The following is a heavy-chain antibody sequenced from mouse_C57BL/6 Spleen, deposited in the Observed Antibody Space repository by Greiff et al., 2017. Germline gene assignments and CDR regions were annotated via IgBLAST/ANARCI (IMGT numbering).Heavy chain of an antibody. CDR2: IWTGGGT. CDR1: GFSLTSYA. J-gene: IGHJ4*01. D-gene: IGHD2-3*01. CDR3: ARSYDGYYDAMDY. Sequence: VQLVESGPGLVAPSQSLSITCTVSGFSLTSYAISWVRQPPGTGLEWLGVIWTGGGTNYNSALKSRLSSSKDNSKSQVFLKMNSLQTDDTDRYYCARSYDGYYDAMDYWGQGTSVTVSS. V-gene: IGHV2-9-1*01.